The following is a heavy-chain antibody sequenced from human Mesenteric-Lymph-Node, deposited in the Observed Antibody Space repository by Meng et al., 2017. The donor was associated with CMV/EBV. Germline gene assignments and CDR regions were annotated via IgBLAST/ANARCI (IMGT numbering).Heavy chain of an antibody. V-gene: IGHV1-2*06. J-gene: IGHJ5*02. D-gene: IGHD3-10*01. Sequence: RYYMHWVRQAPGQGLEWMGRINPNSGGTNYAQKFQGRVTMTRDTSISTAYMELSRLRSDDTAVYYCARNSFYYGSGSYYPHNWFDPWGQGTLVTVSS. CDR3: ARNSFYYGSGSYYPHNWFDP. CDR1: RYY. CDR2: INPNSGGT.